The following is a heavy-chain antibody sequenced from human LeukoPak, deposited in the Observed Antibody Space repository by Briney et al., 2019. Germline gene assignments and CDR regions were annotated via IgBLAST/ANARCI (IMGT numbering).Heavy chain of an antibody. D-gene: IGHD5-24*01. CDR1: GGSISSSSYY. CDR3: ARLENVDGYFDY. CDR2: IYYSGST. J-gene: IGHJ4*02. V-gene: IGHV4-39*01. Sequence: PSETLSLTCTVSGGSISSSSYYWGWIRQPPGKGLEWIGSIYYSGSTYYNPSLKSRVTISVDTSKNQFSLKLSSVTAADTAVYYCARLENVDGYFDYWGQGTLVTVSS.